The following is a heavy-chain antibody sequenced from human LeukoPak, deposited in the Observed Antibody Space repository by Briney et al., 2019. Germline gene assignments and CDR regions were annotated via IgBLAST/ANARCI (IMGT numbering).Heavy chain of an antibody. CDR2: IYYSGST. J-gene: IGHJ4*02. CDR3: ARGGPTGRYYYDSSGYPFDY. V-gene: IGHV4-59*01. D-gene: IGHD3-22*01. Sequence: SETLSFTCTVSGGSISSYYWSWIRQPPGKGLEWIGYIYYSGSTNYNPSLKSRVTISVDTSKNQFSLKLSSVTAADTAVYYCARGGPTGRYYYDSSGYPFDYWGQGTLVTVSS. CDR1: GGSISSYY.